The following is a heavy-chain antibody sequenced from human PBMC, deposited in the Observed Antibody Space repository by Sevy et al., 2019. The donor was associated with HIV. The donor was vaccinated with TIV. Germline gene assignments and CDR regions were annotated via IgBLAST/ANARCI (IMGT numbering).Heavy chain of an antibody. V-gene: IGHV3-23*01. CDR1: GFTFSTYA. CDR2: ISGSGGSI. J-gene: IGHJ3*02. CDR3: AKMYSSGWYSSGGASGFDI. Sequence: GGSLRLSCAASGFTFSTYAMTWVRQAPGKGLEWVSTISGSGGSIYYADSVKGRFTISRDNSKKTLYLQMNSLRAEDTAVYYCAKMYSSGWYSSGGASGFDIWGQGTMVTVSS. D-gene: IGHD6-19*01.